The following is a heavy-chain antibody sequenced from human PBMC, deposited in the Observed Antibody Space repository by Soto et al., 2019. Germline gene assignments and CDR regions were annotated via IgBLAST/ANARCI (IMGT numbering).Heavy chain of an antibody. D-gene: IGHD3-3*01. CDR3: AHRGPKECLFGF. J-gene: IGHJ1*01. CDR2: IYWDDDK. CDR1: GFSLSAGGVG. Sequence: QITLKESGPTLVKPTQTLTLTCTFSGFSLSAGGVGVGWIRQPPGTALECLALIYWDDDKRYRPSLKSRLTSAKDTSEIQVVLTMTNMDSMDTATYYCAHRGPKECLFGFWGQGTVVTVSA. V-gene: IGHV2-5*02.